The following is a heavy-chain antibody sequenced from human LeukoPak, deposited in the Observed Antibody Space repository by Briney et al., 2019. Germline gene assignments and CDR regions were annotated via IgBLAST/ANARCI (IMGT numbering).Heavy chain of an antibody. D-gene: IGHD2-15*01. Sequence: PPETLSLTCTVSGGSISSYYWAWIRQPAGKGLEWIGRINASGSTNYNPSLKSRVTMSVDTSKNQFSLKLSSVTAADTAVYYCARVFRGGTFHYWYFDLWGRGTLVTVSS. J-gene: IGHJ2*01. CDR1: GGSISSYY. CDR2: INASGST. V-gene: IGHV4-4*07. CDR3: ARVFRGGTFHYWYFDL.